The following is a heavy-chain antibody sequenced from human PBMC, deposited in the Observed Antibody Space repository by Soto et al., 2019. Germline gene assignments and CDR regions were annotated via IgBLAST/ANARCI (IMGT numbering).Heavy chain of an antibody. Sequence: VNDTLKSSVYTLTMYANSWVRQAPGRGREWMGWISAYNGNTNYAQKLHGRVIMTTDTHTSTAYMDARSLTADDTAMYYCARSPTPTGTSWFDPWGQGTLVTVSS. CDR3: ARSPTPTGTSWFDP. D-gene: IGHD1-7*01. CDR2: ISAYNGNT. CDR1: VYTLTMYA. V-gene: IGHV1-18*04. J-gene: IGHJ5*02.